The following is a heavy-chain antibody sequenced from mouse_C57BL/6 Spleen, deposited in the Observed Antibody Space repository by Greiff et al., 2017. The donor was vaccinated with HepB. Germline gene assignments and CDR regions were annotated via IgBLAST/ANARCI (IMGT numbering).Heavy chain of an antibody. J-gene: IGHJ2*01. CDR3: ARTVVAKNYFDY. D-gene: IGHD1-1*01. CDR1: GFTFSSYG. CDR2: ISSGGSYT. Sequence: EVQRVESGGDLVKPGGSLKLSCAASGFTFSSYGMSWVRQTPDKRLEWVATISSGGSYTYYPDSVKGRFTISRDNAKNTLYLQMSSLKSEDTAMYYCARTVVAKNYFDYWGQGTTLTVSS. V-gene: IGHV5-6*01.